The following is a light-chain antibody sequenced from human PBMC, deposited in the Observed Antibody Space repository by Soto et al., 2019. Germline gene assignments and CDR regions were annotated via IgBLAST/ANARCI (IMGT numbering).Light chain of an antibody. CDR3: LQHNSYPFT. CDR1: QGIRND. J-gene: IGKJ4*01. Sequence: DIQMAQSPSSLSASVGDRVTITCRASQGIRNDLAWYQQKPGKAPKRLISAASSLESGVTTRFSGSESGTEFTLTNSSLQPEDFATYYCLQHNSYPFTFGGGTKVEIK. V-gene: IGKV1-17*01. CDR2: AAS.